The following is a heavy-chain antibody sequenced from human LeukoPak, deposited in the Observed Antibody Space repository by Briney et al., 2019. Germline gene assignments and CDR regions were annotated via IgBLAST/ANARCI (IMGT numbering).Heavy chain of an antibody. CDR3: ARASSRYEDDY. CDR1: GFTFSDSA. Sequence: GGSLRLSCAASGFTFSDSAMTWVRQAPGKGLDWVSLISFSGANTYYADSVKGRFTISRDNSKNTLYLQMNSLRAEDTAVYYCARASSRYEDDYWGQGTLVTVSS. J-gene: IGHJ4*02. D-gene: IGHD6-13*01. V-gene: IGHV3-23*01. CDR2: ISFSGANT.